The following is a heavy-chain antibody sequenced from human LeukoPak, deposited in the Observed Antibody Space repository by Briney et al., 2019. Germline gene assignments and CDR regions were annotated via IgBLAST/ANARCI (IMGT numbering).Heavy chain of an antibody. CDR2: INHSGST. CDR3: ARAIFSRYFDY. Sequence: KTSETLSLTCAVYGGSFSGYYWSWIRQPPGKGLEWIGEINHSGSTNYNPSLKSRVTISVDTSKNQFSLKLSSVTAADTAVYYCARAIFSRYFDYWGQGTLVTVSS. V-gene: IGHV4-34*01. J-gene: IGHJ4*02. CDR1: GGSFSGYY.